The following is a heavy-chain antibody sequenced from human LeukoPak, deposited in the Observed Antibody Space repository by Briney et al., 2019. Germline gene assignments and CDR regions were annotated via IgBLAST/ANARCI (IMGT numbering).Heavy chain of an antibody. Sequence: SETLSLTCTVSGGSISSYFWSWIRQPAGKGLEWIGRIYTSGITNYNPSLKSRVVMSVDTSKNQFSLRLTSVTAADTAVYYCSRAVEPNGRSLDSWGQGTLVTVSS. J-gene: IGHJ4*02. CDR1: GGSISSYF. CDR2: IYTSGIT. D-gene: IGHD6-19*01. V-gene: IGHV4-4*07. CDR3: SRAVEPNGRSLDS.